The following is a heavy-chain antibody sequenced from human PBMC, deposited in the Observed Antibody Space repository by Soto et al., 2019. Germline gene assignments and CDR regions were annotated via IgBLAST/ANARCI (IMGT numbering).Heavy chain of an antibody. J-gene: IGHJ4*02. D-gene: IGHD6-19*01. CDR2: ISTSGATR. CDR3: ARFFGSGFDY. V-gene: IGHV3-48*02. Sequence: HPGGSLRLSCVASGFTFSTDSMNWVRQAPGKGLEWVAHISTSGATRYYADSAKGRFTISRDNAKTSLYLQMDSLRNEDTAVYYCARFFGSGFDYWGQGTLVTVSS. CDR1: GFTFSTDS.